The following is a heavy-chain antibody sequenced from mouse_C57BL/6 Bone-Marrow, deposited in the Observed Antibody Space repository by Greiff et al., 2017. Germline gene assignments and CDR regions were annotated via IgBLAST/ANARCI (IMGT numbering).Heavy chain of an antibody. Sequence: EVQLQESGPGLVKPSQSLSLTCSVTGYSITSGYYWNWIRQFPGNKLEWMGYISYDGSNNYNPSLKNRISLTRDTSKNQFFLKLNSVTTEDTATYYCARAHYYGSSYYDYWGQGTTLTVSS. CDR3: ARAHYYGSSYYDY. CDR1: GYSITSGYY. J-gene: IGHJ2*01. D-gene: IGHD1-1*01. V-gene: IGHV3-6*01. CDR2: ISYDGSN.